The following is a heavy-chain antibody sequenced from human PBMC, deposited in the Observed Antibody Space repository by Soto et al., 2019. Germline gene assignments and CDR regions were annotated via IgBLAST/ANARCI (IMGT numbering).Heavy chain of an antibody. Sequence: RGPLRLSCAASGFTFSTYWMDWVRQTPGKGLEWVANINQDGSEKNYVDSVKGRFNIYRDNAKNSLYLQMSSLTAEDSALYYCSRSLDSWGQGTLVTVSS. CDR3: SRSLDS. CDR1: GFTFSTYW. J-gene: IGHJ4*02. CDR2: INQDGSEK. V-gene: IGHV3-7*01.